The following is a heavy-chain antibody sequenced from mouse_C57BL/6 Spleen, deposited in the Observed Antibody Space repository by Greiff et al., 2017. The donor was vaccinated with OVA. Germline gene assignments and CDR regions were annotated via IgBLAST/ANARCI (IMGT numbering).Heavy chain of an antibody. CDR2: IWSDGST. CDR1: GFSLTSYG. Sequence: VKLKESGPGLVAPSQSLSITCTVSGFSLTSYGVHWVRQPPGKGLEWLVVIWSDGSTTYNSALKSRLSISKDNSKSQVFLKMNSLQTDDTAMYYCARHVEDTYYAMDYWGQGTSVTVSS. J-gene: IGHJ4*01. D-gene: IGHD5-1-1*01. CDR3: ARHVEDTYYAMDY. V-gene: IGHV2-6-1*01.